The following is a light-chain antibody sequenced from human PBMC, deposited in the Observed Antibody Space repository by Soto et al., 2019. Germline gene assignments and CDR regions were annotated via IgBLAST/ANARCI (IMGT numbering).Light chain of an antibody. CDR3: QQYAYWPET. J-gene: IGKJ1*01. CDR2: AAT. Sequence: DIPMTPSPSSLSASVGERVTITCRASQSISSYLNWYQHKPGKAPNLLIYAATTLQSGVPSRFSGSGSGTEFTLAISSLQSEDFAVYYCQQYAYWPETFGQGTKVDIK. CDR1: QSISSY. V-gene: IGKV1-39*01.